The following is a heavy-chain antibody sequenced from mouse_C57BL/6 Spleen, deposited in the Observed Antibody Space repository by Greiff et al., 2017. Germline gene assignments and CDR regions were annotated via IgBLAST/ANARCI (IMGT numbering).Heavy chain of an antibody. V-gene: IGHV1-72*01. D-gene: IGHD2-5*01. CDR3: AREGSNYERSMDY. Sequence: QVQLQQSGAELVKPGASVKLSCKASGYTFTSYWMHWVKQRPGRGLEWIGRIDPKSGGTKYNEKFKSKATLTVDKPSSTAYMQLSSLTSEDSAVYYCAREGSNYERSMDYWGQGTSVTVSS. J-gene: IGHJ4*01. CDR1: GYTFTSYW. CDR2: IDPKSGGT.